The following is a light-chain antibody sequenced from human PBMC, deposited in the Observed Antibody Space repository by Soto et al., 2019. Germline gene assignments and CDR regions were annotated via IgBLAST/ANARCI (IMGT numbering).Light chain of an antibody. V-gene: IGLV1-44*01. CDR3: AAWDDSLNGVV. CDR2: SNT. CDR1: SSNIGSYT. J-gene: IGLJ2*01. Sequence: QSVLTQPPSASGTPGQTIAISCSGGSSNIGSYTVNWYQQLPGTAPRLLIYSNTQRPSGVPDHFSGSKSGTSASLAISGLQSEYEGDYYCAAWDDSLNGVVFGGGTKLTVL.